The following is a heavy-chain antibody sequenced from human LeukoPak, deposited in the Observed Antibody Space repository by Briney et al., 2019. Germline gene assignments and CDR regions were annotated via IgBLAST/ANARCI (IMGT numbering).Heavy chain of an antibody. V-gene: IGHV1-8*01. CDR2: MNPNSGNT. CDR3: ARGPLWFGEFPSNWFDP. D-gene: IGHD3-10*01. CDR1: GYTFTSYD. Sequence: ASVKVSCKASGYTFTSYDINWVRQATGQGLEWMGWMNPNSGNTGYAQKFQGRVTMTRNTSISTAYMELSSLRSEDTAVYYCARGPLWFGEFPSNWFDPWGQGTLVTVSS. J-gene: IGHJ5*02.